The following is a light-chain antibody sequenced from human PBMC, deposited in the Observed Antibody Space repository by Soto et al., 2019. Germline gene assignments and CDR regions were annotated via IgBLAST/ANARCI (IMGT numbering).Light chain of an antibody. Sequence: AIQMTQSPSSLSASVGDRVTITCRASLGIRNNLGWYQQKPGKAPKLLIYAASTLQSGVPSRFSGSGSGTDFTLTISSLEPEDFAIYYCQQRDYWQVTFGQGTRLEIK. J-gene: IGKJ5*01. CDR2: AAS. V-gene: IGKV1-6*01. CDR3: QQRDYWQVT. CDR1: LGIRNN.